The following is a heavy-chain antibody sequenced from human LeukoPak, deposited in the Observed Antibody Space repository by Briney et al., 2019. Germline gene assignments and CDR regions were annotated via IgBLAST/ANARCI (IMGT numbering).Heavy chain of an antibody. CDR2: INHSGST. Sequence: SETLSLTCAVYGGSFSGYYWSWIRLPPGKGLEWIGEINHSGSTNYNPSLKSRVTISVDTSKNQFSLKLSSVTAADTAVYYCARLLRGGRDAPMVTMIVVRAKSGAFDIWGQGTMVTVSS. V-gene: IGHV4-34*01. CDR3: ARLLRGGRDAPMVTMIVVRAKSGAFDI. CDR1: GGSFSGYY. J-gene: IGHJ3*02. D-gene: IGHD3-22*01.